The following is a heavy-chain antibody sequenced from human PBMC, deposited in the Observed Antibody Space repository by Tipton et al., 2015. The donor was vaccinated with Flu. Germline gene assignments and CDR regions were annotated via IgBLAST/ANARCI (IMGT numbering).Heavy chain of an antibody. CDR3: ARDVFPYWFDS. CDR1: GDSISSSSYY. Sequence: GLVKPSETLSLTCTVSGDSISSSSYYWGWIRQPPGKGLEWIGSIYYSGSTYYNPSLKSRVTVSADTAKNQFSLKMTSVTAADTAFYYCARDVFPYWFDSWGQGTLVTVSS. V-gene: IGHV4-39*07. J-gene: IGHJ5*01. CDR2: IYYSGST. D-gene: IGHD3-3*01.